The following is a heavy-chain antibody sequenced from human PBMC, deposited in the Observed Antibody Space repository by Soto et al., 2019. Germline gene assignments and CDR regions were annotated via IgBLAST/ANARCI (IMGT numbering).Heavy chain of an antibody. CDR2: ISAHNGNT. V-gene: IGHV1-18*01. Sequence: QIHLVQSGAEVKKPGASVKVSCKGSGYGFTTYGITWVRQAPGQGLEWMAWISAHNGNTNYEQTLQGRVTVTRDTSTSTAYMELRCLRSDDTAVYYCARGRYGDYWGQGALVTVSS. D-gene: IGHD1-1*01. CDR3: ARGRYGDY. CDR1: GYGFTTYG. J-gene: IGHJ4*02.